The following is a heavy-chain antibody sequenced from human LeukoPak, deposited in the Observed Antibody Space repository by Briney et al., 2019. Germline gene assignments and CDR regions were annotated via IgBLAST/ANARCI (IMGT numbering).Heavy chain of an antibody. J-gene: IGHJ4*02. V-gene: IGHV4-39*01. CDR1: GGSISSSSYY. D-gene: IGHD6-19*01. CDR2: IYYSGST. Sequence: SETLSLTCTVSGGSISSSSYYWGWIRQPPGKGLKWIGSIYYSGSTYYNPSLKSRVTISVDTSRNQFSLKLSSVTAADTAVYYCAIGYSSGWYDFDYWGQGTLVTVSS. CDR3: AIGYSSGWYDFDY.